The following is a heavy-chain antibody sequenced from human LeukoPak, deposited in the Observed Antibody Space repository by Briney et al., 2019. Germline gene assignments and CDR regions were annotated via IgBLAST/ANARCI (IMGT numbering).Heavy chain of an antibody. CDR1: GFTFDDYA. D-gene: IGHD3-22*01. CDR2: ISWNSGSI. V-gene: IGHV3-9*01. CDR3: ARDDSSGYYLFDY. J-gene: IGHJ4*02. Sequence: PGRSLRLSCAASGFTFDDYAMHWVRQAPGKGLEWVSGISWNSGSIGYADSVKGRFTISRDNAKNSLYLQMNSLRADDTAVYYCARDDSSGYYLFDYWGQGTLVTVSS.